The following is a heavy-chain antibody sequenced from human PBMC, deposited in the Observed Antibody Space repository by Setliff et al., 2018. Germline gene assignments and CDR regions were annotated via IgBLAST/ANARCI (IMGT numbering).Heavy chain of an antibody. CDR1: SGSISSDNYY. D-gene: IGHD2-15*01. CDR2: LSYNGNA. Sequence: SETLSLTCTVSSGSISSDNYYWGWIRQPPGKGLEWIGTLSYNGNAYYTPSLKSRVTISIDTSKNQFSLNLNSVTAADTAIYYCARGLNSDSWTFAYWGQGSLVTVSS. V-gene: IGHV4-39*01. CDR3: ARGLNSDSWTFAY. J-gene: IGHJ4*02.